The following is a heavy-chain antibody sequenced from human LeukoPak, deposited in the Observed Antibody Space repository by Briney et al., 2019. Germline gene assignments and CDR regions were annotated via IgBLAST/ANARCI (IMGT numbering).Heavy chain of an antibody. D-gene: IGHD3-16*01. V-gene: IGHV4-61*02. Sequence: SETLSLTCTVSGGSISSGSYYWSWIRQPAGKGLEWIGRIYTSGSTNYNPSLKSRVTIPVDTSKNQFSLKLSSVTAADTAVYYCAREGENRPFDYWGQGTLVTVSS. CDR2: IYTSGST. CDR3: AREGENRPFDY. CDR1: GGSISSGSYY. J-gene: IGHJ4*02.